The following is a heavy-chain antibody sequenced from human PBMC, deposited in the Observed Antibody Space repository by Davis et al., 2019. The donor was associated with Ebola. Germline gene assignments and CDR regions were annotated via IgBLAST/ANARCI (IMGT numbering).Heavy chain of an antibody. CDR3: AKDKTMATQYWYFDL. J-gene: IGHJ2*01. D-gene: IGHD4/OR15-4a*01. CDR2: IRRDGRNK. Sequence: GGSLRLSCAASGFTFSFYGMHWVRQAPGKGLEWVAFIRRDGRNKYYADSVKGRFTISRDNSKNTLYLQMNSLRAEDTALYYCAKDKTMATQYWYFDLWGRGTLVTVSS. CDR1: GFTFSFYG. V-gene: IGHV3-30*02.